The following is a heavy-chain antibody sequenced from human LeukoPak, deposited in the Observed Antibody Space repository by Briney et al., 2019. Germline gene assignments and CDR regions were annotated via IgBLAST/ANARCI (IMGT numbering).Heavy chain of an antibody. D-gene: IGHD3-10*01. CDR1: GFTFSSYA. J-gene: IGHJ4*02. CDR2: ISGSGGST. V-gene: IGHV3-23*01. Sequence: GGSLRLSCAASGFTFSSYAMSWVRQAPGKGLEWVSAISGSGGSTYYADSVKGRFTISRDNSKNTLYLQMNSLRAEDTAVYYCAKDLPLWFGELRGYFDYWGQGTLVTVSS. CDR3: AKDLPLWFGELRGYFDY.